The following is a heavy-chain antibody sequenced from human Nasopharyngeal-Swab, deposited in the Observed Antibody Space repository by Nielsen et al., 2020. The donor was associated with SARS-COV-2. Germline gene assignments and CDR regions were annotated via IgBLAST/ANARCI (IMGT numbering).Heavy chain of an antibody. CDR1: GFTFSSSG. CDR3: AKDVHGDYGGIDY. D-gene: IGHD4-17*01. Sequence: GESLKISCAASGFTFSSSGMDWVRQAPGKGLEWVAVISYDGSNEYYGDSVKGRFTISRDNSKNTLYLQMNSLRVDDTAVYYCAKDVHGDYGGIDYWGQGILVIVSS. CDR2: ISYDGSNE. V-gene: IGHV3-30*18. J-gene: IGHJ4*02.